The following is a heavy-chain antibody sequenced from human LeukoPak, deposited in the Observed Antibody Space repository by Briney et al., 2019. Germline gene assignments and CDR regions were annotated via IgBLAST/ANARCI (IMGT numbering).Heavy chain of an antibody. Sequence: SVKVSCKASGGTFSSYAINWVRQAPGQGLEWMGRIIPILGIANYAQKFQGRVTITADKSTSTAYMELSSLRSEDTAVYYCARGKYCSGGSCYFWYYGMDVWGQGTTVTVSS. D-gene: IGHD2-15*01. J-gene: IGHJ6*02. V-gene: IGHV1-69*04. CDR3: ARGKYCSGGSCYFWYYGMDV. CDR1: GGTFSSYA. CDR2: IIPILGIA.